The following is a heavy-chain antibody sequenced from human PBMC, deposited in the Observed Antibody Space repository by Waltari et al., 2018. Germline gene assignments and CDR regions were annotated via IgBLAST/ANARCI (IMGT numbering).Heavy chain of an antibody. CDR1: GFTLSRYP. J-gene: IGHJ4*02. Sequence: EVQLVESGGGLVKPGGSLRLSCAASGFTLSRYPLNLVRQAPGKGLEWVSCITTSTSHISYSDSVKGRFTLFRDTAKNSMSLQMNSLRAEDTAMYYCARAGTSGWYALDSWGQGALVTVSS. D-gene: IGHD6-19*01. CDR3: ARAGTSGWYALDS. CDR2: ITTSTSHI. V-gene: IGHV3-21*01.